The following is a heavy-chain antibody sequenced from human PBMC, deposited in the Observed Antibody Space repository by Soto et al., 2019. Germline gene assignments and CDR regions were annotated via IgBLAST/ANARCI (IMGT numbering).Heavy chain of an antibody. D-gene: IGHD3-10*01. CDR3: AHRRITMVRGVIMKWGFRFDP. Sequence: QITLKESGPTLVKPTQTLTLTCTFSGFSLSTSGVGVGWIRQPPGKALEWLALIYWNDDKRYSPSLKSRLTITKDTSKNQVVLTMTNMDPVDTATYYCAHRRITMVRGVIMKWGFRFDPWGQGTLVTVSS. V-gene: IGHV2-5*01. CDR1: GFSLSTSGVG. CDR2: IYWNDDK. J-gene: IGHJ5*02.